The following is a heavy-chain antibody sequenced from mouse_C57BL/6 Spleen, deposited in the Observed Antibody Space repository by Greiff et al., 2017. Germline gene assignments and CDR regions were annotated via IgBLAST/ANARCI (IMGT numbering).Heavy chain of an antibody. D-gene: IGHD2-5*01. J-gene: IGHJ2*01. Sequence: VQLQQSGAELVRPGTSVKVSCKASGYAFTNYLIEWVKQRPGQGLEWIGVINPGSGGTNYNEKFKGKATLTADKSSSTAYMQLSSLTSEDSAVYFCATDYSNYEGYFDYWGQGTTLTVSS. CDR3: ATDYSNYEGYFDY. CDR2: INPGSGGT. V-gene: IGHV1-54*01. CDR1: GYAFTNYL.